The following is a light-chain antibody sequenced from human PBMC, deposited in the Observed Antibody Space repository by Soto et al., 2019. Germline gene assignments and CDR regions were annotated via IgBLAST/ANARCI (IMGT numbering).Light chain of an antibody. J-gene: IGKJ1*01. CDR2: AAS. Sequence: DIQMTQSPSSLSASVVDRVSITCRASQGITNYLAWYQQKAGKAPKLLIYAASTLQSGVPSRFSGSGSGTDFSLTISSLQPEDVATYYCQKYNGAPWTFGQGTKVDIK. CDR1: QGITNY. CDR3: QKYNGAPWT. V-gene: IGKV1-27*01.